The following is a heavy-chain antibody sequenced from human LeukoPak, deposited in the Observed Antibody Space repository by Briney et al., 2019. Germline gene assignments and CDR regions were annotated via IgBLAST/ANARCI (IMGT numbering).Heavy chain of an antibody. J-gene: IGHJ4*02. CDR2: ISGSGSST. CDR1: GFTFSSYA. Sequence: PGGSLRLSCAASGFTFSSYAMSWVRQAPGKGLEWVSPISGSGSSTYYADSVKGRFTISRDNSKNTLYLQMNSLRADDTAVYYCAKGVAVASPYYFDYWGQGTLVTVSS. CDR3: AKGVAVASPYYFDY. D-gene: IGHD6-19*01. V-gene: IGHV3-23*01.